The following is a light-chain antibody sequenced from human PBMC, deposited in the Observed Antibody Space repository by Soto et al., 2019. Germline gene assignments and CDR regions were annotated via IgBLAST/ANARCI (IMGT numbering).Light chain of an antibody. J-gene: IGLJ2*01. CDR1: SSDVGSYNR. CDR3: SSYTSSSTLDVV. CDR2: EVS. V-gene: IGLV2-18*02. Sequence: QSAPTQPPSVSGSPGQSVTISCTGTSSDVGSYNRVSWYQQPPGTAPKLMIYEVSNRPSGVPDRFSGSKSGNTASLTISGLQAEDEADYYCSSYTSSSTLDVVFGGGTQLTVL.